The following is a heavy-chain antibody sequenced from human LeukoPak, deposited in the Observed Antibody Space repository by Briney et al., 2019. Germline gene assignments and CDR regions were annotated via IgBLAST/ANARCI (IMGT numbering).Heavy chain of an antibody. D-gene: IGHD6-13*01. CDR3: ARDKVAAAGLQADDYYYYYMDV. V-gene: IGHV1-2*02. CDR2: INPNNGVT. CDR1: GYTFTGYY. Sequence: ASVTVSCKASGYTFTGYYMHWVRQAPGQGLEWMGWINPNNGVTSYAQKFQGRVTMTRDTSIRTAYMELSSLRSDDTAVYYCARDKVAAAGLQADDYYYYYMDVWGKGTTVTVSS. J-gene: IGHJ6*03.